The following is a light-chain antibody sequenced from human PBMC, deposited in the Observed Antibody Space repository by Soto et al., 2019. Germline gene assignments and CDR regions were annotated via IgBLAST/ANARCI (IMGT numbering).Light chain of an antibody. CDR2: AVR. V-gene: IGLV2-11*01. CDR3: CSYAGSSTLYV. CDR1: NSDVGRYNS. J-gene: IGLJ1*01. Sequence: QSALTQPHSVSGSPGQSVTISCTGTNSDVGRYNSVSWYQQLPGKAPQLIISAVRQRPSGVPDRFSGSKSGNTASLTISGLQAEDEADYYCCSYAGSSTLYVFGTGTQLTVL.